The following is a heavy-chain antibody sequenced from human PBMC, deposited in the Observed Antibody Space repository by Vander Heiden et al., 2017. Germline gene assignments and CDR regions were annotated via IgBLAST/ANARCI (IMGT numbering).Heavy chain of an antibody. V-gene: IGHV3-73*02. CDR1: GFTFSGSA. CDR3: TSPQSTFDY. Sequence: EVQLVESGGCLVQPGGSLKLSCAASGFTFSGSAMHWVRQASGKGLEWVGRIRSKANRYATADAASVKGRFTISRDDSKNTAYMQMNRLKTEDTAVYDCTSPQSTFDYWGQGTLVTVSS. J-gene: IGHJ4*02. CDR2: IRSKANRYAT.